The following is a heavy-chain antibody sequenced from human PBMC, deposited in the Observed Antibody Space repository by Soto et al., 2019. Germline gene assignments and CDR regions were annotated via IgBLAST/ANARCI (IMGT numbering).Heavy chain of an antibody. V-gene: IGHV4-59*01. J-gene: IGHJ3*02. Sequence: PSETLSLTCTVSGGSISSYYWSWIRQPPGKGLEWIGYIYYSGSTNYNPSLKSRVTISVDTSKNQFSLKLSSVTAADTAVYYCARDGGYYYDSSGYTAFEIWGQGTMVTVSS. CDR1: GGSISSYY. D-gene: IGHD3-22*01. CDR3: ARDGGYYYDSSGYTAFEI. CDR2: IYYSGST.